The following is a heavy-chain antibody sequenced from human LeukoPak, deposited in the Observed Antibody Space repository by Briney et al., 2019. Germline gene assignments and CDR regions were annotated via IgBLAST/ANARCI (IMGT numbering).Heavy chain of an antibody. J-gene: IGHJ4*02. Sequence: PSETLSLTCVVSGGSLSTHHWSWIRQSPGRGLEWIGYISDSGSTNYNPSLKSRVTISVDTSKNQFSLKLSSVTAADTAVYYCASLGHCSGGSCYDYWGQGTLVTVSS. V-gene: IGHV4-59*11. D-gene: IGHD2-15*01. CDR2: ISDSGST. CDR3: ASLGHCSGGSCYDY. CDR1: GGSLSTHH.